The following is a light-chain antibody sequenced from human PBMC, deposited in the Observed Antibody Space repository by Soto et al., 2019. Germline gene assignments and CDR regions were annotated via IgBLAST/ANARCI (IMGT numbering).Light chain of an antibody. Sequence: EIVMTQSPATLSVSPGEGATLSCRASQSVSSKLAWYQQRPGQAPSLLIYGASTRATGVPARFSGSGSGTDFTLPISNLQSEEFAVYYCQQYNNWPRTFGQGTKVEIQ. CDR2: GAS. J-gene: IGKJ1*01. V-gene: IGKV3-15*01. CDR3: QQYNNWPRT. CDR1: QSVSSK.